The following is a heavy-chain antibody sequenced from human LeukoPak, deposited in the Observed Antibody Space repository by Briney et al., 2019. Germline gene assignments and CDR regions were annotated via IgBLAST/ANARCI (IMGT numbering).Heavy chain of an antibody. J-gene: IGHJ4*02. CDR3: ARGQSITIFGVVEYYFDY. D-gene: IGHD3-3*01. V-gene: IGHV1-18*01. CDR2: ISAYNGNT. CDR1: GGTFSSYG. Sequence: ASVKVSCKASGGTFSSYGISWVRQAPGQGLEWMGWISAYNGNTNYAQKLQGRVTMTTDTSTSTAYMELRSLRSDDTAVYYCARGQSITIFGVVEYYFDYWGQGTLVTVSS.